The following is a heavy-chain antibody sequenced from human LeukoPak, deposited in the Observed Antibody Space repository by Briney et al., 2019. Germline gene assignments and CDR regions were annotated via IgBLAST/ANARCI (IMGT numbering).Heavy chain of an antibody. V-gene: IGHV3-30*04. D-gene: IGHD2-21*02. CDR3: ARANCGGDCYNNWFDP. CDR1: GFTFSSYA. Sequence: PGGSLRLSCAASGFTFSSYAMHWVRQAPGKGLEWVAVISYDGSNKYYADSVKGRFTISRDNSKNTLYLQMNSLRAEDTAVYYCARANCGGDCYNNWFDPWGQGTLVTVSS. CDR2: ISYDGSNK. J-gene: IGHJ5*02.